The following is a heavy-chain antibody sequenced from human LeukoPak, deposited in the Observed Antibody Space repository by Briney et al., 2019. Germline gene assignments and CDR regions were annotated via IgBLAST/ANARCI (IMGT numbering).Heavy chain of an antibody. CDR3: ARGENYYDSSGFYYVNALDI. V-gene: IGHV4-4*07. Sequence: SETLSLTCTVSGGSISSYYWSWIRQPAGKGLEWIGRIYTSGSTNYNPPLKSRVTMSVDTSKNQFSLKLSSVTAADTAVYYCARGENYYDSSGFYYVNALDIWGRGTMVTVS. J-gene: IGHJ3*02. D-gene: IGHD3-22*01. CDR2: IYTSGST. CDR1: GGSISSYY.